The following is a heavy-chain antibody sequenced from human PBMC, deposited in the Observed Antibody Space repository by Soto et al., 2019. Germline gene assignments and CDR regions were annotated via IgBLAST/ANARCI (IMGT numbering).Heavy chain of an antibody. V-gene: IGHV3-30*18. CDR3: AKDPSVGIATRPGRWFDP. Sequence: PGGSLRLSCAASGFSFNSFGMHWVRQAPGKGLEWVALISYDGSNKYYADSVRGRFTISRDSSENTLYLQMNSLRAEDTAVYYCAKDPSVGIATRPGRWFDPWGQGTLVTVSS. CDR2: ISYDGSNK. D-gene: IGHD6-6*01. CDR1: GFSFNSFG. J-gene: IGHJ5*02.